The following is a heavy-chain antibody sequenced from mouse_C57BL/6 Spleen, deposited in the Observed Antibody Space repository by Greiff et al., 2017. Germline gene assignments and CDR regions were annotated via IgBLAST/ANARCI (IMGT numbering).Heavy chain of an antibody. V-gene: IGHV2-2*01. D-gene: IGHD2-3*01. CDR3: ARNRNYDGYYYWYFDV. CDR1: GFSLTSYG. CDR2: IWSGGST. Sequence: QVQLKESGPGLVQPSQSLSITCTVSGFSLTSYGVHWVRQSPGKGLEWLGVIWSGGSTDYNAAFISRLSISKDNSKSQVFFKMNSLQADDTAIYYCARNRNYDGYYYWYFDVWGTGTTVTVSS. J-gene: IGHJ1*03.